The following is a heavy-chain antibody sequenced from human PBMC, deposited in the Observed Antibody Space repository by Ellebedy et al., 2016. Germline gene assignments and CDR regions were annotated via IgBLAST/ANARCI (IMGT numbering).Heavy chain of an antibody. J-gene: IGHJ3*02. CDR2: ISSSGKNI. V-gene: IGHV3-11*01. Sequence: GGSLRLXCAASGFTFSDYYMSWIRQAPGRGLEWISYISSSGKNISYADSVKGRFTISRDNAKKSLYLQMSSLRAEDTAVYYCARYSYDTTDFYFGGNDAFDIWGQGTMVAVSP. CDR3: ARYSYDTTDFYFGGNDAFDI. CDR1: GFTFSDYY. D-gene: IGHD3-22*01.